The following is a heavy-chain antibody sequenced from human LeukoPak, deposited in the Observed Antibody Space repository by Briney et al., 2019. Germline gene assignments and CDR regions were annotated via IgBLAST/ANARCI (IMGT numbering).Heavy chain of an antibody. CDR2: IYSGGSA. CDR1: GFTVSSNY. CDR3: ARARRHDSSGYGDAFDI. V-gene: IGHV3-53*01. J-gene: IGHJ3*02. Sequence: GGSLRLSCAASGFTVSSNYMSWVRQAPGKGLEWVSVIYSGGSAYCADSVKGRFTISRDNSKNTLYLQMNSLRAEDTAVYYCARARRHDSSGYGDAFDIWGQGTMVTVSS. D-gene: IGHD3-22*01.